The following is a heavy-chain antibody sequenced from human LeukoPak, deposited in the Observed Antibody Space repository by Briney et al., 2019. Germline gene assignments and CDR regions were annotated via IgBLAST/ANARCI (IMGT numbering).Heavy chain of an antibody. CDR1: GGPFSGYY. CDR3: ARRRPATAIRYFDY. J-gene: IGHJ4*02. D-gene: IGHD2-2*02. Sequence: KPSETLSLTCAVYGGPFSGYYWSWIRQPPGKGLEWIGEINHSGSTNYNPSLKSRVTISVDTSKNQFSLKLSSVTAADTAVYYCARRRPATAIRYFDYWGQGTLVTVSS. V-gene: IGHV4-34*01. CDR2: INHSGST.